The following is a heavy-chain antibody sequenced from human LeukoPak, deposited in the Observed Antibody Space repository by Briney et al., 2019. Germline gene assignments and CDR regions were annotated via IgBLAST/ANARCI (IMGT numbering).Heavy chain of an antibody. CDR3: ARAGGYCSGGSCYSWFDP. CDR2: IIPIFGTA. V-gene: IGHV1-69*06. CDR1: GGTFNSYA. J-gene: IGHJ5*02. Sequence: ASVKVSCKASGGTFNSYAISWVRQAPGQGLEWMGGIIPIFGTANYAQKFQGRVTITADKSTSTAYMELSSLTSEDTAVYYCARAGGYCSGGSCYSWFDPWGQGTLVTVSS. D-gene: IGHD2-15*01.